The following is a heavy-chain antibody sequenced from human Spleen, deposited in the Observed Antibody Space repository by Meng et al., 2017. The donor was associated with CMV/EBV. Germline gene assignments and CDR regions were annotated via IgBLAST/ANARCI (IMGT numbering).Heavy chain of an antibody. CDR3: VRLAGGVDY. J-gene: IGHJ4*02. V-gene: IGHV3-33*01. Sequence: LRLSCAASGFTFSDYGIHWFRQAPGQGLEWVAVIRYDGSNKYYADSVKGRFTISRDNSKNTLYLQMNSLRSDDTAVYYCVRLAGGVDYWGQGTLVTVSS. D-gene: IGHD3-10*01. CDR1: GFTFSDYG. CDR2: IRYDGSNK.